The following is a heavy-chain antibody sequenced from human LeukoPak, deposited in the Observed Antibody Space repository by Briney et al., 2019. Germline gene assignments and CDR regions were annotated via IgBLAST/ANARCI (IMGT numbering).Heavy chain of an antibody. J-gene: IGHJ4*02. CDR1: GFTFSSYG. CDR2: ISYDGSNK. Sequence: GRSLRLSCAASGFTFSSYGMHWVRQAPGKGLEWVAVISYDGSNKYYADSVKGRFTISRDNSKNTLYLQMNSLRAEDTAVYYCAKSDISSGLDYWGQGTLVTVSS. D-gene: IGHD6-19*01. V-gene: IGHV3-30*18. CDR3: AKSDISSGLDY.